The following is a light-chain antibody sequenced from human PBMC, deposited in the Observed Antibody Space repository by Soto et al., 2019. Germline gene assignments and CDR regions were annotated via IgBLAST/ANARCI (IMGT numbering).Light chain of an antibody. CDR3: QQSYCSPPFT. Sequence: DIQLTQSPSPLSASVGDRVYITCRTSQDVSSYLNWYKAKPGKAPKLRVYEASTLESGVPSRFSSSGSWTDFTLAISSLQPEDAATYYGQQSYCSPPFTCGPGTRVDI. J-gene: IGKJ3*01. CDR1: QDVSSY. V-gene: IGKV1-39*01. CDR2: EAS.